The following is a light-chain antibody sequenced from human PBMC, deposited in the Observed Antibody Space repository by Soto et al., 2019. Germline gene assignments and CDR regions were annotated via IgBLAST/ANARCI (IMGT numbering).Light chain of an antibody. Sequence: QAVVTQPPSVSGAPGQRVTISCTGSSSNIGAGYDVHWYQQLPGTAPKLLIYGNSNRPSGVPDRFSGSKSGTSASLAITGLQDEDEADYYCQSYDSSLSGYVFGTGTKVNVL. CDR2: GNS. CDR1: SSNIGAGYD. V-gene: IGLV1-40*01. CDR3: QSYDSSLSGYV. J-gene: IGLJ1*01.